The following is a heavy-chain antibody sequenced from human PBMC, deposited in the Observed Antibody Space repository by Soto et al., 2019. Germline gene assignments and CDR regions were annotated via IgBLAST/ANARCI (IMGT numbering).Heavy chain of an antibody. J-gene: IGHJ6*03. Sequence: QVQLVQSGAEVKKPGASVKVSCKASGYTFTRYDINWVRQATGQGLEWMGWMNPNSGNTGYAQKFQGRITMTRNTSITTAYMELSSLRSEDTAVYYCARGPYYYYYMDVWGKGTTVTVSS. CDR3: ARGPYYYYYMDV. CDR2: MNPNSGNT. V-gene: IGHV1-8*01. CDR1: GYTFTRYD.